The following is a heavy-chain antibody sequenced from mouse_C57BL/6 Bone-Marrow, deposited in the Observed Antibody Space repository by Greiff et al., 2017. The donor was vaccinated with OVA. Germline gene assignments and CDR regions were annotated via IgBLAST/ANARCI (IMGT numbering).Heavy chain of an antibody. V-gene: IGHV2-9-1*01. J-gene: IGHJ4*01. Sequence: VQVVESGPGLVAPSQSLSITCTVSGFSLTSYAISWVRQPPGKGLEWLGVIWTGGGTNYNSALKSRLSISKDNSKSQVFLKMNSLQTDDTARYYCAREGYYSNVYYAMDYWGQGTSVTVSS. CDR2: IWTGGGT. CDR1: GFSLTSYA. CDR3: AREGYYSNVYYAMDY. D-gene: IGHD2-5*01.